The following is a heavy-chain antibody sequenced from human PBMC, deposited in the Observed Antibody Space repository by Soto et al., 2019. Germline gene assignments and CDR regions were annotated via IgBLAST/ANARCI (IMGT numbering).Heavy chain of an antibody. J-gene: IGHJ4*02. CDR3: ARGSASVVVDDTYFDY. V-gene: IGHV4-31*03. Sequence: QVQLQESGPALVKPSQTLSLPGTVSGGSISSGGYYWSWIRQHPGKGLEWIGYIYYSGSTYYNPSINARVTIYDDTSKHQFSLKLSSVTAADTAVYSCARGSASVVVDDTYFDYWGQGSLVIVSS. CDR2: IYYSGST. D-gene: IGHD2-15*01. CDR1: GGSISSGGYY.